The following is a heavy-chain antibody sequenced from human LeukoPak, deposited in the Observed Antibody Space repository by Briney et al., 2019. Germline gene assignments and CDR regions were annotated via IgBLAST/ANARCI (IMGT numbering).Heavy chain of an antibody. D-gene: IGHD3-22*01. J-gene: IGHJ4*02. CDR2: IYYSGST. CDR1: GGSFSGYY. CDR3: ARAERVYYDSSGYSDY. V-gene: IGHV4-34*09. Sequence: PSETLSLTCAVYGGSFSGYYWSWIRQPPGKGLEWIGYIYYSGSTYYNPSLKSRVTISVDTSKNQFSLKLSSVTAADTAVYYCARAERVYYDSSGYSDYWGQGTLVTVSS.